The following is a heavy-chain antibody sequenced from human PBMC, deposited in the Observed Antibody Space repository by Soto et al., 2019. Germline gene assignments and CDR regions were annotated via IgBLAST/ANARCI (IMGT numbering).Heavy chain of an antibody. D-gene: IGHD2-2*01. J-gene: IGHJ6*02. CDR3: ARHPGYCTGTSCYCYYTMDV. V-gene: IGHV4-39*01. CDR2: INYSGST. CDR1: GDSISSNNYY. Sequence: QLQLQESGPGPVKPSETLSLTCTVSGDSISSNNYYWGWIRQPPGKGLEWIGGINYSGSTYYNPSLKSRVTISVYTSKNQFSLMLSSVTAADTAVYYCARHPGYCTGTSCYCYYTMDVWGQGTTVTVSS.